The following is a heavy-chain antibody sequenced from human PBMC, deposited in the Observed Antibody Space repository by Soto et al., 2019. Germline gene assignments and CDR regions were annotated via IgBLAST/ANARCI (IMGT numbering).Heavy chain of an antibody. J-gene: IGHJ6*03. CDR3: ARPGAPPYDYYYMDV. V-gene: IGHV4-34*01. Sequence: SETLSLTCAVYGGSFSGYYWSWIRQPPGKGLEWIGEINHSGSTNYNPSLKSRVTISVDTSKNQFSLKLNSVTAADTAVYYCARPGAPPYDYYYMDVWGKGTTVTVSS. CDR2: INHSGST. D-gene: IGHD1-26*01. CDR1: GGSFSGYY.